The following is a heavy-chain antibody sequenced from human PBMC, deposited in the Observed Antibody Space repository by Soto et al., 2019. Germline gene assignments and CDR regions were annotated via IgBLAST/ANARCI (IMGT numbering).Heavy chain of an antibody. V-gene: IGHV4-39*01. CDR1: GGSISSSSYY. J-gene: IGHJ5*02. D-gene: IGHD4-4*01. Sequence: PSETLSLTCTVSGGSISSSSYYWGWIRQPPGKGLEWIGSNSGSTYYNPSLKSRVTISVDTSKNQFSLKLSSVTAADTAVYYCAGRTVTTTNWFDPWGQGALVTVSS. CDR3: AGRTVTTTNWFDP. CDR2: NSGST.